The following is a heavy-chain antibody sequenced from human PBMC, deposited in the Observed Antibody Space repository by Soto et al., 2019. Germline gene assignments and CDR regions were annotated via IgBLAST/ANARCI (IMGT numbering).Heavy chain of an antibody. J-gene: IGHJ6*02. Sequence: EVQLVESGGGLVKPGGSLRLSCAASGFTFSNAWMNWVRQAPGKGLEWVGRIKSKTDGGTTDYAAPVKGRFTISREDSKNTLYLQMNSLKTEDTAVYYCTTDTVTYYYGMDVWGQGTTVTVSS. CDR1: GFTFSNAW. CDR2: IKSKTDGGTT. D-gene: IGHD4-4*01. CDR3: TTDTVTYYYGMDV. V-gene: IGHV3-15*07.